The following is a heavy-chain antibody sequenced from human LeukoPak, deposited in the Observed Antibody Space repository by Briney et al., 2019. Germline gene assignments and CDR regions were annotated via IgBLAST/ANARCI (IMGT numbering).Heavy chain of an antibody. V-gene: IGHV4-61*01. D-gene: IGHD3-10*01. J-gene: IGHJ4*02. CDR3: ARDRGRWFGELLGFDY. CDR1: GGSVSSGSYY. CDR2: IYYSGST. Sequence: SETLSLTCTVSGGSVSSGSYYWSWIRQPPGKGLEGIGYIYYSGSTNYNPSLKSRVTISVDTSKNQFSLKLSSVTAADTAVYYCARDRGRWFGELLGFDYWGQGTLVTVSS.